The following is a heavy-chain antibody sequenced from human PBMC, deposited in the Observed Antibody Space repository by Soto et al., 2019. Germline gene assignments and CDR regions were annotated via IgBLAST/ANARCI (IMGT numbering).Heavy chain of an antibody. CDR1: VYTLTELS. CDR2: FDPEDGET. Sequence: ASLKVSCKVSVYTLTELSMHWVRQAPGKGLEWMGGFDPEDGETIYAQKFQGRVTMTEDTSTDTAYMELSSLRSEDTAVYYCATVQQWLAEYFQHWGQGTLVTVS. J-gene: IGHJ1*01. V-gene: IGHV1-24*01. D-gene: IGHD6-19*01. CDR3: ATVQQWLAEYFQH.